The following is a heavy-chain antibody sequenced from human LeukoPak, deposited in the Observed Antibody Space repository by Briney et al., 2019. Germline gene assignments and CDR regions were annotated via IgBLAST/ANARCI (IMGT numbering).Heavy chain of an antibody. V-gene: IGHV3-33*01. CDR3: ARDRDTAMVTPYYYGMDV. CDR1: GFTFSSYG. D-gene: IGHD5-18*01. Sequence: GGSLRLSCAASGFTFSSYGMHWVRQAPGKGLEWVAVIWYDGSNKYYADSVKGRFTISRDNSKNKLYLQMNSLRAEDTAVYYCARDRDTAMVTPYYYGMDVWGQGTTVTVSS. CDR2: IWYDGSNK. J-gene: IGHJ6*02.